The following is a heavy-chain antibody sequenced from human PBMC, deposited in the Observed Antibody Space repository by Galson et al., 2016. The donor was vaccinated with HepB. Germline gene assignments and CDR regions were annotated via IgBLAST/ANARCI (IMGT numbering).Heavy chain of an antibody. V-gene: IGHV3-7*03. CDR2: INADGSAQ. CDR1: GFTFSSSW. Sequence: SLRLSCAASGFTFSSSWMAWVRQAPGKGLEWVANINADGSAQDYVGSVKGRFTISRDNARSSLYLQMNSLRAEDTAVYYCARDPSIRPCDNWGPGTMVTVSA. CDR3: ARDPSIRPCDN. J-gene: IGHJ4*02.